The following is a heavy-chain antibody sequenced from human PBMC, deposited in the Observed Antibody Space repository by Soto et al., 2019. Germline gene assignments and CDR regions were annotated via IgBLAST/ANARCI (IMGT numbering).Heavy chain of an antibody. CDR1: GYTFTSYA. Sequence: SVKVSCKASGYTFTSYAISWVRQAPGQGLEWMGGIIPIFGTANYAQKFQGRVTITADKSTSTAYMELSSLRSEDTAVYYCASVDDYGDYRWFDPWGQGTLVTVSS. J-gene: IGHJ5*02. V-gene: IGHV1-69*06. CDR2: IIPIFGTA. CDR3: ASVDDYGDYRWFDP. D-gene: IGHD4-17*01.